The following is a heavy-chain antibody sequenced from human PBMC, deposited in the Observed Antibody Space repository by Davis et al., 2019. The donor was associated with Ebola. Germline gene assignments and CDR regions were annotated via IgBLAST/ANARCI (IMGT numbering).Heavy chain of an antibody. D-gene: IGHD5-24*01. J-gene: IGHJ4*02. Sequence: PSETLSLTCTVSGGSISSYYWSWIRQHPGKGLEWIGYIYYSGSTYYNPSLKSRVTISVDTSKNQFSLKLSSVTAADTAVYYCARGRTEMATIQGGDYFDYWGQGTLVTVSS. V-gene: IGHV4-59*06. CDR2: IYYSGST. CDR1: GGSISSYY. CDR3: ARGRTEMATIQGGDYFDY.